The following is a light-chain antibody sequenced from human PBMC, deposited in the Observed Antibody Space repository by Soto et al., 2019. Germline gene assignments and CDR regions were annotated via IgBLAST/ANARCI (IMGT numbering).Light chain of an antibody. CDR3: CSYAGSYTLL. CDR1: SSDVGGYNY. CDR2: DVS. J-gene: IGLJ2*01. V-gene: IGLV2-11*01. Sequence: QSVLTQPRSVSGSPGQSVTISCTGTSSDVGGYNYVSWYQQHPGKAPKLMIYDVSKWPSGVPDRFSGSKSGNTASLTISGLQAEDEADYYCCSYAGSYTLLFGGGTQLTVL.